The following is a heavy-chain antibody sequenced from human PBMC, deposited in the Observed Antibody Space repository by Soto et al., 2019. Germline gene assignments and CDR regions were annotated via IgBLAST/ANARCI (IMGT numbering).Heavy chain of an antibody. D-gene: IGHD4-17*01. Sequence: QVQLQESGPGLVKPSETLSLTCTVSGGSISSYYWSWIRQPPGKGLEWIGYIYYSGSTNYNPSLTRRVTISVDTSKNQFSLKLSSVTAADTAVYYCARSPDDYGDYYYYGMDVWGQGTTVTVSS. J-gene: IGHJ6*02. CDR2: IYYSGST. CDR1: GGSISSYY. V-gene: IGHV4-59*01. CDR3: ARSPDDYGDYYYYGMDV.